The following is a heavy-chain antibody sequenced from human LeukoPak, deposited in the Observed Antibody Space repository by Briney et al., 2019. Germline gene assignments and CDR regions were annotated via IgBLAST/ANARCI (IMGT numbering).Heavy chain of an antibody. CDR1: GGSISHYY. CDR3: ARSGIVVVPAAINDDY. CDR2: IYYSGST. J-gene: IGHJ4*02. D-gene: IGHD2-2*01. Sequence: SETLSLTCTVSGGSISHYYWSWIRQSPGKGLEWIGYIYYSGSTNYNPSLKSRVTISLDTSKNQFSLKLSSVTAADTAVYYCARSGIVVVPAAINDDYWGQGTLVTVSS. V-gene: IGHV4-59*01.